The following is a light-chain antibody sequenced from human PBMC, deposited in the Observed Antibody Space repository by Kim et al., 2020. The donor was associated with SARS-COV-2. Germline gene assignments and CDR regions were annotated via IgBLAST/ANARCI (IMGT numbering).Light chain of an antibody. Sequence: EIVLTQSPGTLSLSPGERATLSCRASQSVSISFLAWYQQKVGQAPRLLIYGASSRATGIPDRFSGSGSGTDFTLTISRLEPEDFAVYYCQQYGRSLTFGGGTKVDIK. J-gene: IGKJ4*01. CDR2: GAS. V-gene: IGKV3-20*01. CDR3: QQYGRSLT. CDR1: QSVSISF.